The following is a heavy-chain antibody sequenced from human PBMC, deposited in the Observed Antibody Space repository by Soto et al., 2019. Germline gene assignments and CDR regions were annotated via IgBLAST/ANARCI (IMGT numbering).Heavy chain of an antibody. D-gene: IGHD5-18*01. Sequence: QVQLVESGGGVVQPGRSLRLSCAASGFTFSSYGMHWVRQAPGKGLEWVAVIWYDGSNKYYADSVKGQFTISRDNSKNTLDLQMNSLRAEDTAVYYCARDLDTAMVTPETNYYYYYGMDVGGQGTTVTVSS. V-gene: IGHV3-33*01. J-gene: IGHJ6*02. CDR2: IWYDGSNK. CDR3: ARDLDTAMVTPETNYYYYYGMDV. CDR1: GFTFSSYG.